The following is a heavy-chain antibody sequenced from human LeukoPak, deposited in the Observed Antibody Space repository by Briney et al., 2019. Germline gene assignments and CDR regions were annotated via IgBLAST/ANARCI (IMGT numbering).Heavy chain of an antibody. V-gene: IGHV4-34*01. CDR3: ARGRHYYDSSGYYYY. J-gene: IGHJ4*02. D-gene: IGHD3-22*01. CDR1: GFTFSSYA. Sequence: GSLRLSCAASGFTFSSYAMSWIRQPPGKGLEWIGEINHSGSTNYNPSLKSRVTISVDTSKNQFSLKLSSVTAADTAVYYCARGRHYYDSSGYYYYWGQGTLVTVSS. CDR2: INHSGST.